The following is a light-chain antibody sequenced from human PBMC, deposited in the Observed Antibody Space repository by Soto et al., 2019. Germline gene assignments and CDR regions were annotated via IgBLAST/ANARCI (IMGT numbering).Light chain of an antibody. V-gene: IGKV3-11*01. CDR1: QSFRGL. CDR3: QQRNMWPIT. J-gene: IGKJ5*01. CDR2: DAY. Sequence: EVVLTPSPFTLFLCPAETATLSCRASQSFRGLLAWYQQKPGQAPRLLIYDAYNRATGIPPRFSGSGSGTDFTLTISSLEPEDSAVYYCQQRNMWPITFGQGTRLEIK.